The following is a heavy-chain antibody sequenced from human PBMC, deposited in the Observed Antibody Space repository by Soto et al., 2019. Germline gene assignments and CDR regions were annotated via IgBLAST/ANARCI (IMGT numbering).Heavy chain of an antibody. CDR2: ISTDGSST. CDR1: GFTFSSYV. J-gene: IGHJ4*02. V-gene: IGHV3-23*01. D-gene: IGHD6-19*01. Sequence: EVQLLESGGGLVQPGGSLRLSCAASGFTFSSYVVSWVRQVPGKGLEWVSSISTDGSSTYYADSVKGRFTISRDNPMNTLYLQMNSLRVEDTAVYYCEKFRQWLVYFDSWGQGTLVTVSS. CDR3: EKFRQWLVYFDS.